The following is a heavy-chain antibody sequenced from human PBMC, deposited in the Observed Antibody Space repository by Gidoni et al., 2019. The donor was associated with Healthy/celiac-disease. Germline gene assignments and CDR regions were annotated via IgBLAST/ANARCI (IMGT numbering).Heavy chain of an antibody. CDR1: GGSLSRYY. CDR2: IYYSGST. D-gene: IGHD6-19*01. J-gene: IGHJ6*02. Sequence: QVQLQESGSGLVKPSETLPLPCTVPGGSLSRYYWSWIRQPPGKGLEWIGYIYYSGSTHYNPSLKSRVTISVDTSKNQFSLKLSSVTAADTAVYYCARDGSYLDSGWNYYYYGMDVWGQGTTVTVSS. CDR3: ARDGSYLDSGWNYYYYGMDV. V-gene: IGHV4-59*01.